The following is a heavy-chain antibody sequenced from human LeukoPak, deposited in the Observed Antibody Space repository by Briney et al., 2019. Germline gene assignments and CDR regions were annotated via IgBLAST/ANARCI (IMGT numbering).Heavy chain of an antibody. CDR3: ARMSVVRGVTSFDY. V-gene: IGHV1-18*01. CDR1: GYTFSNYG. J-gene: IGHJ4*02. Sequence: ASVKVSCKASGYTFSNYGVSWVRQAPGQGLEWMGWINTYNGKTKFAQELQGRVTMTTDTSTSTAYMELRRLTSDDTALYYCARMSVVRGVTSFDYWGQGTLVTVSS. D-gene: IGHD3-10*01. CDR2: INTYNGKT.